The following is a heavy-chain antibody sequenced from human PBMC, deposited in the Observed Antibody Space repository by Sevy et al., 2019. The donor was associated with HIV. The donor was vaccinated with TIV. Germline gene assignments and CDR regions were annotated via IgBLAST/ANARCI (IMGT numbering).Heavy chain of an antibody. CDR1: GFTFSTYG. CDR2: IGTHGDT. Sequence: ASVKVSCQASGFTFSTYGVSWVRQAPGQGLEWMGWIGTHGDTKYAQRLQGRVTVTADKSTNTAYLTMRSLTYDDTAMYYCVRDGWDESYYPDVFNIWGQGTMVTVSS. D-gene: IGHD1-26*01. CDR3: VRDGWDESYYPDVFNI. V-gene: IGHV1-18*04. J-gene: IGHJ3*02.